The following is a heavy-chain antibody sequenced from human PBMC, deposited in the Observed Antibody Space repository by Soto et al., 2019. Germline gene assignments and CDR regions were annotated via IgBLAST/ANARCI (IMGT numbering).Heavy chain of an antibody. CDR1: GFTFSSYA. V-gene: IGHV3-23*01. CDR3: ARAGYDYVWGSYRYTGFDY. Sequence: GGSLRLSCAASGFTFSSYAMSWVRQAPGKGLEWVSAISGSGGSTYYADSVKGRFTISRDNSKNTLYLQMNSLRAEDTAVYYCARAGYDYVWGSYRYTGFDYWGQGTLVTVSS. D-gene: IGHD3-16*02. CDR2: ISGSGGST. J-gene: IGHJ4*02.